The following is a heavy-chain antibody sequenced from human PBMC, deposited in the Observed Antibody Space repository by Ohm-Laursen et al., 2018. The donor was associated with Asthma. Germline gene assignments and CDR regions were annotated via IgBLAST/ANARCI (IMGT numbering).Heavy chain of an antibody. Sequence: SQTLSLTCTLSGASVGSGSSFWSWIRQPPGKGLEWIGYIYERGSTNYYPSLKGRVTISLDTSKNQFSLRLSSVTAADTAVYYCAKGLRYDGYLYGLDVWGHGTTVTVSS. V-gene: IGHV4-61*01. CDR2: IYERGST. D-gene: IGHD5-24*01. CDR3: AKGLRYDGYLYGLDV. J-gene: IGHJ6*02. CDR1: GASVGSGSSF.